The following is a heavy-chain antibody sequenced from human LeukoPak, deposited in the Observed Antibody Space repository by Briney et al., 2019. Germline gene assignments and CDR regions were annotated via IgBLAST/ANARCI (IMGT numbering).Heavy chain of an antibody. D-gene: IGHD5-24*01. J-gene: IGHJ5*02. CDR2: INNSGGRA. Sequence: PGGSLRLSCAASGFTFSSSAMVWVRQAPGKGLEWVSGINNSGGRAYYADSVKGRFTISRDNSKNTLFLQMSSLRAEDTAVYYCARGGGDGSNWTPYNWFDPWGPGTLVTVSS. CDR3: ARGGGDGSNWTPYNWFDP. V-gene: IGHV3-23*01. CDR1: GFTFSSSA.